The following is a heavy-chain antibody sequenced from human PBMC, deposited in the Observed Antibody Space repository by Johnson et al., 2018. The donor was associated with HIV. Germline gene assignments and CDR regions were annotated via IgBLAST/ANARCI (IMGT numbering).Heavy chain of an antibody. Sequence: QVQLVESGGGVVQPGTSLRLSCAASGFTFSTYAMHWVRQAPGKGLEWVAVISYDGSNKYYADSVKGRFTISRDNSKNTLYLQMNSLRAEDTAVYYCARGGFMIVVGDAFDIWGQGTMVTVSS. J-gene: IGHJ3*02. CDR1: GFTFSTYA. D-gene: IGHD3-22*01. CDR3: ARGGFMIVVGDAFDI. V-gene: IGHV3-30*04. CDR2: ISYDGSNK.